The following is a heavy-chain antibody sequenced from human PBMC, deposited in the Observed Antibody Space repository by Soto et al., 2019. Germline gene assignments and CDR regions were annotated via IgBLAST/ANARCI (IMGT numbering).Heavy chain of an antibody. J-gene: IGHJ6*02. Sequence: GSGPTLVNPTETLTLTCTVSGFSLSNARMGVSWIRQPPGKALEWLAHIFSNDEKSYSTSLKSRLTISKDTSKSQVVLTMTNMDPVDTATYYCARLQLYCSSTSCYANYYYGMDVWGQGTTVTV. V-gene: IGHV2-26*01. CDR2: IFSNDEK. CDR1: GFSLSNARMG. D-gene: IGHD2-2*01. CDR3: ARLQLYCSSTSCYANYYYGMDV.